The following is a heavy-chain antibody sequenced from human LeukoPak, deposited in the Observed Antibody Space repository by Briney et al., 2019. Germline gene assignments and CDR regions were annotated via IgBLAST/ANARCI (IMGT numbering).Heavy chain of an antibody. CDR1: GYSFTSYW. J-gene: IGHJ6*04. CDR3: ASGPPYYDILTCTPIYGMDV. V-gene: IGHV5-10-1*01. Sequence: HGQSLKISCQGSGYSFTSYWISWVRQIPGKGLDWMGRFVASDSSTNYSPSFQGHATIPADKSISTAYLQWSSLKASDTAMYYCASGPPYYDILTCTPIYGMDVWGKETTFTVSS. CDR2: FVASDSST. D-gene: IGHD3-9*01.